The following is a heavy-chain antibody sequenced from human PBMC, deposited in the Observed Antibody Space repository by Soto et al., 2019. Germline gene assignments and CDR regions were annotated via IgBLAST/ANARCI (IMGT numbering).Heavy chain of an antibody. J-gene: IGHJ4*02. CDR3: ARGNDYVYFYDY. Sequence: QVQLQESGPGLTKPSQTLSLICTVSGGSLTTGDYYWTWNRQSPGEGLEWIGYISRSGNIFYNPSLKSRITISLDTSKDQFSLKLNSVTAADTAVYYCARGNDYVYFYDYWGQGTLVTVSS. CDR2: ISRSGNI. V-gene: IGHV4-30-4*01. D-gene: IGHD4-17*01. CDR1: GGSLTTGDYY.